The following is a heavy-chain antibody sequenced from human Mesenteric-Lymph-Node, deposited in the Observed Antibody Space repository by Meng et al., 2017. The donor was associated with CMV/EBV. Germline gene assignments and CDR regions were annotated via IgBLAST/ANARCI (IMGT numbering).Heavy chain of an antibody. Sequence: GSLRLSCAVYGGSFSGYYWSWIRQPPGKGLEWIGEINHSGSTNYNPSLKSRVTISVDTSKNQFSLKLSSVTAADTAVYYCARAPEPEYDFWSGYYRFPYYFDYWGQGTLVIVSS. CDR3: ARAPEPEYDFWSGYYRFPYYFDY. CDR2: INHSGST. J-gene: IGHJ4*02. CDR1: GGSFSGYY. V-gene: IGHV4-34*01. D-gene: IGHD3-3*01.